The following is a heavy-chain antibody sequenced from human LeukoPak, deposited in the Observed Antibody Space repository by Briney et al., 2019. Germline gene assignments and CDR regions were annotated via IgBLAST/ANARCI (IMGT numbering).Heavy chain of an antibody. D-gene: IGHD2-2*01. V-gene: IGHV1-2*02. CDR1: GYTFTGYY. Sequence: ASVKVSCKASGYTFTGYYMHWVRQAPGRGLEWMGWINPNSGGTNYAQKFQGRVTMTRDTSISTAYMELSRLRSDDTAVYYCARFGRVVVVPAANSLHNSHHDYWGQGTLVTVSS. CDR3: ARFGRVVVVPAANSLHNSHHDY. CDR2: INPNSGGT. J-gene: IGHJ4*02.